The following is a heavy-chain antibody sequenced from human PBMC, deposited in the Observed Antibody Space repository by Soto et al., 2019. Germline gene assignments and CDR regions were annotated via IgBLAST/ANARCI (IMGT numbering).Heavy chain of an antibody. J-gene: IGHJ5*02. V-gene: IGHV1-8*01. CDR1: GYPFTSYD. Sequence: ASVKVSCKASGYPFTSYDFNWVRQATGQGLEWMGWMNPNSGNTGYAQKFQGRVTMTRNTSISTAYMELSSLRSEDTAVYYCARTNYYDTSGHPNWFDPWGRGTLVTSPQ. CDR3: ARTNYYDTSGHPNWFDP. CDR2: MNPNSGNT. D-gene: IGHD3-22*01.